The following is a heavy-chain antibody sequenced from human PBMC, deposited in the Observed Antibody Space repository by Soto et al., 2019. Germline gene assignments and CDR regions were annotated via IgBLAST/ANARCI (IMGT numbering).Heavy chain of an antibody. CDR2: INQDVSER. CDR1: GFTFSSYW. CDR3: AREGGYCSSGSCYRGAFDI. Sequence: GGSLRLSCAASGFTFSSYWMTWVRQAPGKGLEWVANINQDVSERYYMDSVEGRFTISRDDGKNSLYLQMNSLRADDTAVYYCAREGGYCSSGSCYRGAFDIWGQGTMVTVSS. J-gene: IGHJ3*02. V-gene: IGHV3-7*01. D-gene: IGHD2-2*01.